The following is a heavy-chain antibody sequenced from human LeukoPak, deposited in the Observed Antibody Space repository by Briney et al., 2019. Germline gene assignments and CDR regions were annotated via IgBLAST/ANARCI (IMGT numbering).Heavy chain of an antibody. CDR1: GFTVSSSY. V-gene: IGHV3-66*01. Sequence: GGSLRLSCAASGFTVSSSYMSWVRQAPGKGLEWVSVIYSGGSTYYADSVKGRFTISRDNSKNTLYLQMNSLRAEDTAVYYCAREWYYGSGSYLPWGQGTLVTVSS. CDR2: IYSGGST. D-gene: IGHD3-10*01. CDR3: AREWYYGSGSYLP. J-gene: IGHJ5*02.